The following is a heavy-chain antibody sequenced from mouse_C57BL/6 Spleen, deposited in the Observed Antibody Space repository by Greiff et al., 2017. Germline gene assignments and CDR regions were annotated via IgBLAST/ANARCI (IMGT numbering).Heavy chain of an antibody. CDR3: ARRRLRREDYFDY. CDR1: GYTFTGYW. J-gene: IGHJ2*01. Sequence: VQLQQSGAELVKPGASVKLSCKASGYTFTGYWMHWVKQRPIQGLEWIGNIDPSDSETPYNQKFKDKATLTVDKSSSTAYMQLSSLTSEDSAVCYWARRRLRREDYFDYWGQGTTLTVSS. CDR2: IDPSDSET. V-gene: IGHV1-52*01. D-gene: IGHD2-2*01.